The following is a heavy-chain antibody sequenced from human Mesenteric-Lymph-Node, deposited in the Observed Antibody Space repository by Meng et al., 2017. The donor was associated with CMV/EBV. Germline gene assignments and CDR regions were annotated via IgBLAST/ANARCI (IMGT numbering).Heavy chain of an antibody. CDR3: ARPLTGYYYYGMDV. D-gene: IGHD7-27*01. J-gene: IGHJ6*02. CDR2: IYTGGTT. V-gene: IGHV3-53*01. Sequence: GESLKISCAASGFIVSSNYMSWVRQAPGKGLEWASVIYTGGTTYYADSVRGRFTISRDNSKNTLYLQMNSLRAEDTAVYYCARPLTGYYYYGMDVWGQGTTVTVSS. CDR1: GFIVSSNY.